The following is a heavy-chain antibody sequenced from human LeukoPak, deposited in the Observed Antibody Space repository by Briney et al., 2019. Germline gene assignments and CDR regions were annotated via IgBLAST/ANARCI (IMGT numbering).Heavy chain of an antibody. CDR2: IYHSGST. D-gene: IGHD5-12*01. V-gene: IGHV4-38-2*01. CDR3: ARVGGYDWVLGY. Sequence: SETLSLTCAVSGYSISSGYYWGWIRQPPGKGLEWIGSIYHSGSTYYNPSLKSRVTISVDTSKNQFSLRLSSVTAADTAVYYCARVGGYDWVLGYWGQGTLVTVSS. J-gene: IGHJ4*02. CDR1: GYSISSGYY.